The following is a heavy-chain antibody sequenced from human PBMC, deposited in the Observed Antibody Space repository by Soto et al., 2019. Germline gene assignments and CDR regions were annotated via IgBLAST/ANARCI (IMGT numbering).Heavy chain of an antibody. J-gene: IGHJ3*02. D-gene: IGHD2-21*02. CDR2: IKSKTDGGTT. CDR1: GFTFSNAW. Sequence: EVQLVESGGGLVKPGGSLRLSCAASGFTFSNAWMSWVRKAPGKGLEWVGRIKSKTDGGTTDYAAPVKGRFTISRDDSKNTLYLQMNSLKTEDTAVYYCTTGGAYCGGDCYPAAFDIWGQGTMVTVSS. CDR3: TTGGAYCGGDCYPAAFDI. V-gene: IGHV3-15*01.